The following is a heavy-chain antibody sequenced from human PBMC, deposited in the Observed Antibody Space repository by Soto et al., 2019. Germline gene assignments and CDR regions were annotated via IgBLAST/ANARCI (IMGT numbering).Heavy chain of an antibody. CDR1: GFSVNANY. CDR3: ARWGYSSGWYHGAFDV. J-gene: IGHJ3*01. D-gene: IGHD6-13*01. Sequence: EVQLEESGGDLVQPGGSLRLSCAASGFSVNANYMTWVRQAPGKGLEWVSIIYNSGSTFYADSVKGRFTISRLTSKNTLFLQMNNLRPEDTAVYYCARWGYSSGWYHGAFDVWGQGTMVTVSS. V-gene: IGHV3-53*04. CDR2: IYNSGST.